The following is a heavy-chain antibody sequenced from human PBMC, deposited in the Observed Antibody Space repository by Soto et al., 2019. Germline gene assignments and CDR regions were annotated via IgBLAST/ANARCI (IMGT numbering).Heavy chain of an antibody. J-gene: IGHJ4*02. CDR1: GYTFSSYA. CDR3: ARSQWDIVVVVPAPGDY. V-gene: IGHV1-3*01. D-gene: IGHD2-15*01. CDR2: INAGNGKT. Sequence: GASVKVSCKTSGYTFSSYAIHWVRQAPGQRLEWMGWINAGNGKTKYSQRFEGRVTIARDTSASTAYMELSSLRFEDTAVYYCARSQWDIVVVVPAPGDYWGQGTLVTVSS.